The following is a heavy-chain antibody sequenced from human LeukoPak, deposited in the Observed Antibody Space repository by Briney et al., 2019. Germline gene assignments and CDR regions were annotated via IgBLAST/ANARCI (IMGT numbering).Heavy chain of an antibody. CDR2: IYSGGST. D-gene: IGHD3-10*01. Sequence: GGSLRLSCAASGFTVSSNYMSWVRQAPGKGLEWVSVIYSGGSTYYADSVKGRFTISRDNAKNSLYLQMNSLRAEDTAVYYCASQHRDYWGQGTLVTVSS. CDR1: GFTVSSNY. V-gene: IGHV3-66*04. J-gene: IGHJ4*02. CDR3: ASQHRDY.